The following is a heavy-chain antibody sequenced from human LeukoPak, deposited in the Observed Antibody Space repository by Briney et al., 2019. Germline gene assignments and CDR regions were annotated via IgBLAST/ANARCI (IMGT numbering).Heavy chain of an antibody. CDR1: GFPFGNEA. CDR3: AKEGGYSSTWY. D-gene: IGHD6-13*01. CDR2: ISGSGGST. Sequence: GGSLRLSCAASGFPFGNEAMSWVRQAPGKGLEWVSAISGSGGSTYYADSVKGRVTISRDNRKNTLHLEMNSLRVEDTAVYYCAKEGGYSSTWYWGQGTLVTVSS. J-gene: IGHJ4*02. V-gene: IGHV3-23*01.